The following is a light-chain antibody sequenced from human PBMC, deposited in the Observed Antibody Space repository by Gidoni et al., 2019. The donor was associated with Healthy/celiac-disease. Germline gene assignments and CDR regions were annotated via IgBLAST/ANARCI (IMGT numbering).Light chain of an antibody. CDR1: SLRIYY. Sequence: SSELTQDPAVSVALGQTVRITCQGASLRIYYASWYQQKPGQAPVLVIYGKNNRPSGIPDRFSGSSSGNTASLTITGAQAEDEADYYCNSRDSSGNHLYVFGTGTKVTVL. CDR3: NSRDSSGNHLYV. J-gene: IGLJ1*01. CDR2: GKN. V-gene: IGLV3-19*01.